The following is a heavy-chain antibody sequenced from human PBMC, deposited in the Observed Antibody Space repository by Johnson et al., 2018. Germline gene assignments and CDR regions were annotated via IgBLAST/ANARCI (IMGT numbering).Heavy chain of an antibody. Sequence: QVQLVESGGGVVQPGRSLRLSCAASGFTFSSYGMHWVRQAPGKGLEWVAVIWYGGSNKYYADSVKGRFTISRDNSKNTLYLQMNSLRAEDTAVYYCARDQDCSSTSCLGMDVWGQGTTVTVSS. D-gene: IGHD2-2*01. CDR1: GFTFSSYG. J-gene: IGHJ6*02. V-gene: IGHV3-33*01. CDR2: IWYGGSNK. CDR3: ARDQDCSSTSCLGMDV.